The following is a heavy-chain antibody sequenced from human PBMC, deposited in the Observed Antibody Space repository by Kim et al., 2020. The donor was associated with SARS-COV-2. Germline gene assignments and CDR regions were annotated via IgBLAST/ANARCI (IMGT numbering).Heavy chain of an antibody. CDR1: GGSISSYY. J-gene: IGHJ6*02. D-gene: IGHD2-15*01. Sequence: SETLSLTCTVSGGSISSYYWSWIRQPPGKGLEWIGYIYYSGSTNYNPSLKSRVTISVDTSKNQFSLKLSSVTAADTAVYYCARGRGLGYCSGGSCSRPYYYGMDVWGQGTTVTVSS. CDR2: IYYSGST. CDR3: ARGRGLGYCSGGSCSRPYYYGMDV. V-gene: IGHV4-59*01.